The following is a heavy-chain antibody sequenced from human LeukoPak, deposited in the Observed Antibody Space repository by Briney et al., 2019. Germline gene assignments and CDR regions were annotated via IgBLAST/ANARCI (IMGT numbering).Heavy chain of an antibody. J-gene: IGHJ4*02. CDR1: GYTFTGYY. CDR2: INPNSGGT. CDR3: ARVTELPTRSLEFDY. Sequence: ASVKVSCKASGYTFTGYYMHWVRQAPGQGLEWMGWINPNSGGTNYEQKFQGRFTMTRDTSISTAYMELSRLRSDDTAVYYCARVTELPTRSLEFDYWGQGTLVTVSS. D-gene: IGHD1-26*01. V-gene: IGHV1-2*02.